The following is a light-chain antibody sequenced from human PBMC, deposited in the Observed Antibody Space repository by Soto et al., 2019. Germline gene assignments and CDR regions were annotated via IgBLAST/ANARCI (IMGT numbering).Light chain of an antibody. V-gene: IGLV1-44*01. CDR2: TNN. Sequence: QSVLTQPPSASGTPGQRVTICCSGSSSNIGSNIVNWYQQLPGTAPKILIYTNNQRPSGVPDRFSDSKSGTSASLAISGLQSEDEADYYCAAWDGSLQTWVFGGGTKLTVL. CDR1: SSNIGSNI. CDR3: AAWDGSLQTWV. J-gene: IGLJ3*02.